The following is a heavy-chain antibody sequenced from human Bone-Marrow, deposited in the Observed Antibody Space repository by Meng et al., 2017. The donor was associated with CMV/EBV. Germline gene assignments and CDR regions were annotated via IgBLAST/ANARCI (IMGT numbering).Heavy chain of an antibody. CDR3: ARESLLWLGDYQSRPMKMPFDI. J-gene: IGHJ3*02. V-gene: IGHV3-74*01. Sequence: GGSLRLSCAASGFTFSDSWMHWVRQAPGKGLVWVSLINGDGGSTTYADSVKGRFTISRDNAKNSLYLQLNSLRVADRAVYYCARESLLWLGDYQSRPMKMPFDIWGQGTMVAVSS. CDR1: GFTFSDSW. D-gene: IGHD3-10*01. CDR2: INGDGGST.